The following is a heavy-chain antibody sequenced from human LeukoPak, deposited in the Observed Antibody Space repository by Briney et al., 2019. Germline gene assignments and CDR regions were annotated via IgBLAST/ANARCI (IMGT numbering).Heavy chain of an antibody. D-gene: IGHD5-12*01. V-gene: IGHV1-2*02. J-gene: IGHJ4*02. CDR2: INPNSGGT. Sequence: GASVKVSCKASGYTFTGYYMHWVRQAPAQGLEWMGWINPNSGGTNYAQKFQGRVTMTRDTSISTAYMELSRLRSDDTAVYYCALNLVATINFDYWGQGTLVTVSS. CDR1: GYTFTGYY. CDR3: ALNLVATINFDY.